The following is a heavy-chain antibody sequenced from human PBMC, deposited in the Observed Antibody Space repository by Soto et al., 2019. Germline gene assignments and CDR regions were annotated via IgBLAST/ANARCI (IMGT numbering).Heavy chain of an antibody. CDR1: GGTFSSDA. V-gene: IGHV1-69*06. Sequence: SVKVPFNASGGTFSSDAVILVRQAPGQGLEWMGGIIPIFGTANYAQKFQGRVTITADKSTSTAYMELSSLRSEDTAVYYCARELRDDAFDIWGQGTMVNVSS. CDR2: IIPIFGTA. CDR3: ARELRDDAFDI. J-gene: IGHJ3*02. D-gene: IGHD2-21*02.